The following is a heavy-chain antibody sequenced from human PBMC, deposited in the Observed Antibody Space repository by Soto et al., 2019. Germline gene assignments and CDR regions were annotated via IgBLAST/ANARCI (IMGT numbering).Heavy chain of an antibody. D-gene: IGHD1-26*01. CDR1: GFTFSSYS. CDR3: ARDSASGSYYPDPFDI. CDR2: ISSSSSTI. J-gene: IGHJ3*02. V-gene: IGHV3-48*02. Sequence: PGGSLRLSCAASGFTFSSYSMNWVRQAPGKGLEWVSYISSSSSTIYYADSVKGRFTISRDNAKNSLYLQMNSLRDEDTAVYYCARDSASGSYYPDPFDIWGQGTMVTVSS.